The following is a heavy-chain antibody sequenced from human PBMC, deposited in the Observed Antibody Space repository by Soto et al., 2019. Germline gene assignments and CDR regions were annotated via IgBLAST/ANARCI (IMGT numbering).Heavy chain of an antibody. J-gene: IGHJ4*02. Sequence: SDTLSLTCNVSSGSISSYYCIWILQPPGKGLEWIGYIHYSGNTNYNPSLKSRVTISMDTSKNQFSLKLSSVTAADTAVYYCARRPLSNYYFDYWGQGTLVTVSS. CDR2: IHYSGNT. CDR3: ARRPLSNYYFDY. V-gene: IGHV4-59*08. CDR1: SGSISSYY.